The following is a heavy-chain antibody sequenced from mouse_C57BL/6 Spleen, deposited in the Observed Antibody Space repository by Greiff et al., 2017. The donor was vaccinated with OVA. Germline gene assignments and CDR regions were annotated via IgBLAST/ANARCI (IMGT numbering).Heavy chain of an antibody. CDR2: ISSGSSTI. CDR3: ARRDRYYAMDY. D-gene: IGHD2-3*01. J-gene: IGHJ4*01. V-gene: IGHV5-17*01. Sequence: EVQLVESGGGLVKPGGSLKLSCAASGFTFSDYGMHWVRQAPEKGLEWVAYISSGSSTIYYADTVKGRFTISRDNAKNTLFLQMTSLRSEDTAMYYCARRDRYYAMDYWGQGTSVTVSS. CDR1: GFTFSDYG.